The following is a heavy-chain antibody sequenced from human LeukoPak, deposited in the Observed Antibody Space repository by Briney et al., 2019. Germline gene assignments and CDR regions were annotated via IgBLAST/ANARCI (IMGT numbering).Heavy chain of an antibody. CDR3: ARRYGDYEGYYYGMDV. J-gene: IGHJ6*02. V-gene: IGHV1-18*01. CDR1: GYTFTSYG. CDR2: ISAYNGNT. D-gene: IGHD4-17*01. Sequence: ASVKVSCKASGYTFTSYGISWVRQAPGQGLEWMGWISAYNGNTNYAQKLQGRVTMTTDTSTSTAYMELRSLRSDDTAVYYCARRYGDYEGYYYGMDVWGHGTTVTVSS.